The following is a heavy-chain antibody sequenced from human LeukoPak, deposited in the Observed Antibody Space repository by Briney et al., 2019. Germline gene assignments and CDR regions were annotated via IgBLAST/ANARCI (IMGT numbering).Heavy chain of an antibody. V-gene: IGHV4-61*02. CDR2: IYTSGST. J-gene: IGHJ4*02. D-gene: IGHD2-15*01. Sequence: SETLSLTCTVSGGSISSGSYYWSWIRQPAGKGLEWIGRIYTSGSTNYNPSLKSRVTISVDTSKNQFSLKLSSVTAADTAVYYCARAKVVVVAATDFDYWGQGTLVTVSS. CDR3: ARAKVVVVAATDFDY. CDR1: GGSISSGSYY.